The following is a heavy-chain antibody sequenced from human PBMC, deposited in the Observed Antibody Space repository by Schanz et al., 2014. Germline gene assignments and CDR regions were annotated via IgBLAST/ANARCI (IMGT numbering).Heavy chain of an antibody. V-gene: IGHV1-18*01. CDR3: ATMWGYCPATACQMLEVLDV. J-gene: IGHJ3*01. CDR1: GYTFTSYD. CDR2: ISPYTGNT. Sequence: QVQLVESGAEAKKPGASVRVSCKASGYTFTSYDFNWVRQAPGQGLEWVGWISPYTGNTRYFDKMEGRVTMTTDTSTSTAYMELRSLRSDDTAMYYCATMWGYCPATACQMLEVLDVWGQGTMVTVAS. D-gene: IGHD2-8*02.